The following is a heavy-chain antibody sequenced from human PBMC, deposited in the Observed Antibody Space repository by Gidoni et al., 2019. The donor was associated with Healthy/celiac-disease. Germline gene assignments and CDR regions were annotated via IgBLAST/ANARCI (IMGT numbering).Heavy chain of an antibody. D-gene: IGHD4-17*01. V-gene: IGHV3-13*01. CDR2: IGTAGDT. CDR1: GFTFSSYD. J-gene: IGHJ4*02. Sequence: EVQLVESGGGLVQPGGSLRLSCAASGFTFSSYDMHWVRQATGKGLEWVSAIGTAGDTYYPGSVKGRFTISRENAKNSLYLQMNSLRAGDTAVYYCARGSAGTTVVDFDYWGQGTLVTVSS. CDR3: ARGSAGTTVVDFDY.